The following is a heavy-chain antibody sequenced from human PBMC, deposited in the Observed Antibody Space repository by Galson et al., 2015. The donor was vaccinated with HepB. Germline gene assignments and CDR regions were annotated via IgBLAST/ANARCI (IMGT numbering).Heavy chain of an antibody. CDR2: FDPEDRET. CDR1: GYSLTDLS. CDR3: ATDRPTYYYDASGDLDPFDT. J-gene: IGHJ3*02. D-gene: IGHD3-22*01. Sequence: SVKVSCKVSGYSLTDLSIHWVRQAQGKGLEWMGGFDPEDRETVYAQKFQGRVTMTDDTSTDTAYMELSSLTSEDTAIYYCATDRPTYYYDASGDLDPFDTWGQGTMVTVPS. V-gene: IGHV1-24*01.